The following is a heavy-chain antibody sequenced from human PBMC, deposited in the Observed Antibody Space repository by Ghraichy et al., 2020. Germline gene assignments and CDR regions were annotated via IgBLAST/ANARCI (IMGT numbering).Heavy chain of an antibody. J-gene: IGHJ6*02. CDR2: INSDGSST. V-gene: IGHV3-74*01. CDR3: ASLVNVWFGELYGMDV. CDR1: GFTFSSYW. Sequence: GGSLRLSCAASGFTFSSYWMHWVRQAPGKGLVWVSRINSDGSSTSYADSVKGRFTISRDNAKNTLYLQMNSLRAEDTAVYYCASLVNVWFGELYGMDVWGQGTTVTVSS. D-gene: IGHD3-10*01.